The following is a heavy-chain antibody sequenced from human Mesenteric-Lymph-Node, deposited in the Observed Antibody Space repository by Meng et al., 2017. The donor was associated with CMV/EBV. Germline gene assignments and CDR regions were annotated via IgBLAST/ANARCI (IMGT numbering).Heavy chain of an antibody. CDR3: ARLPPPRYCTTMTCHHDY. V-gene: IGHV3-23*01. CDR1: GITFGDFA. J-gene: IGHJ4*02. CDR2: ISDSGYTT. Sequence: GESLKISCEVSGITFGDFAMSWVRQAPGKGLEWVSSISDSGYTTYYGESVRGRFNITRDNSKNTVYLQLNGLRAEDTAIYFCARLPPPRYCTTMTCHHDYWGQGNLVTVSS. D-gene: IGHD2-8*01.